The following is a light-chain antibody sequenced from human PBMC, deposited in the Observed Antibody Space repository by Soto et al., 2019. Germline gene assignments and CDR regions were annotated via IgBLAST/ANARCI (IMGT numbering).Light chain of an antibody. CDR2: WAS. CDR1: QSVLYSSNNNNY. CDR3: QQYDSSPYT. Sequence: DIVLTQSPDSLAVSLGERATINCKSSQSVLYSSNNNNYLAWYQQKPGQPPKLLIHWASTRESGVPGRFSGSGSGTDFTLTISSPQAEDVAVYYCQQYDSSPYTFGQGTKLEMK. J-gene: IGKJ2*01. V-gene: IGKV4-1*01.